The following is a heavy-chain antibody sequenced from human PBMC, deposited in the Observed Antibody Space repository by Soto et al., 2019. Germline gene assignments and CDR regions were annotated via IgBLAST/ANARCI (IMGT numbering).Heavy chain of an antibody. Sequence: GGSLRLSCAASGFTFDDYAMHWVRQAPGKGLEWVSLISWDGGSTYYADSVKGRFTISRDNSKNSLYLQMNSLRAEDTALYYCAKDSGIGYGSGSPNTDYFDYWGQGTLVTVSS. J-gene: IGHJ4*02. CDR2: ISWDGGST. V-gene: IGHV3-43D*03. CDR1: GFTFDDYA. CDR3: AKDSGIGYGSGSPNTDYFDY. D-gene: IGHD3-10*01.